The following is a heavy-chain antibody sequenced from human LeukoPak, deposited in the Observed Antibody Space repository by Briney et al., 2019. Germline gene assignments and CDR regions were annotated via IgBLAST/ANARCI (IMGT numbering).Heavy chain of an antibody. CDR1: GYTFTSYA. J-gene: IGHJ4*02. CDR2: ISYDGNSK. Sequence: SCKASGYTFTSYAMHWVRQAPGKGLEWVAVISYDGNSKYYEDSAKGRFTISRDNSKNTLYLQTNSLRAEDTAVYYCARVSAYYDFWSAYLDYWGQGTLVTVSS. V-gene: IGHV3-30*04. CDR3: ARVSAYYDFWSAYLDY. D-gene: IGHD3-3*01.